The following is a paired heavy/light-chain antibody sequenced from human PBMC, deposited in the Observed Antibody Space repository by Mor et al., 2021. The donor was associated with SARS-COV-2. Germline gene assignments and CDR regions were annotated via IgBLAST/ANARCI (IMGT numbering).Heavy chain of an antibody. CDR1: GFTFSSYG. J-gene: IGHJ4*02. CDR2: ILYDGSNK. Sequence: QVQLVESGGGVVQPGGSLRLSCAASGFTFSSYGMHWVRQAPGKGLEWVTFILYDGSNKYYTDPVKGRFTISRDNSKNTLYLQMNSLRAEDTAIYYCAKVSLSGYDLEYWGQGTLVTVSS. V-gene: IGHV3-30*02. CDR3: AKVSLSGYDLEY. D-gene: IGHD5-12*01.
Light chain of an antibody. J-gene: IGLJ3*02. V-gene: IGLV2-23*02. CDR3: CSYAGRFTWV. CDR2: EVT. Sequence: QSALTQPASVSGSPGQSITISCTGNISNIGIYDLVSWYQQHPHKAPKLIIYEVTKRPSGVSDRFSGSKSGNTASLTISGLQADDEADYYCCSYAGRFTWVFGGGTKLTIL. CDR1: ISNIGIYDL.